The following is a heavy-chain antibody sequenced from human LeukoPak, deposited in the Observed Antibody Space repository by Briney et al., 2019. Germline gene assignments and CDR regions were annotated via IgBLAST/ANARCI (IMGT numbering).Heavy chain of an antibody. V-gene: IGHV3-23*01. Sequence: GGSLRLSCAASGFTFSNYAMSWVRQAPGKGLAWVSTYGTAGTYYADSVKGRFTISRDNSKNTLYLQMDSLRAEDTAVYYCAKRHKTSETGGSGYYFFDYWGQGTLVTVSS. CDR2: YGTAGT. J-gene: IGHJ4*02. CDR3: AKRHKTSETGGSGYYFFDY. CDR1: GFTFSNYA. D-gene: IGHD6-25*01.